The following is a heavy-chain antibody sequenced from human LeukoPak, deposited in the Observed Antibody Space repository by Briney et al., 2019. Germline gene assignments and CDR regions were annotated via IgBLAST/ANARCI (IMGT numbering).Heavy chain of an antibody. CDR2: INPNSGGT. V-gene: IGHV1-2*02. J-gene: IGHJ4*02. D-gene: IGHD3-10*01. CDR1: GYTFTGYY. CDR3: ARDPYGSSLIFIFDY. Sequence: ASVKVSCKASGYTFTGYYMHWVRQAPGQGLEWMGWINPNSGGTNYAQKFQGRVTMTRDTSISTAYMELSRLRSDDTAMYYCARDPYGSSLIFIFDYWGQGTLVTVSS.